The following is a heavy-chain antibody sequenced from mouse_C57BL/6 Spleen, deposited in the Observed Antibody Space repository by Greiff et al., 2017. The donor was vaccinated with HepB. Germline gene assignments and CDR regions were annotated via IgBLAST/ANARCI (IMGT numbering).Heavy chain of an antibody. D-gene: IGHD1-1*01. J-gene: IGHJ4*01. CDR3: AIPTYYYGSSYEGAMDY. V-gene: IGHV1-52*01. CDR1: GYTFTSYW. CDR2: IDPSDSET. Sequence: VKLQQPGAELVRPGSSVKLSCKASGYTFTSYWMHWVKQRPIQGLEWIGNIDPSDSETHYNQKFKDKATLTVDKSSSTAYMQLSSLTSEDSAVYYCAIPTYYYGSSYEGAMDYWGQGTSVTVSS.